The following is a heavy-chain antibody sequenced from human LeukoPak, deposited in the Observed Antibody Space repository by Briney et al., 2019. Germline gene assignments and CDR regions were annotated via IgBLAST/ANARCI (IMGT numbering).Heavy chain of an antibody. D-gene: IGHD2-8*01. CDR3: ARGPRGLWCHYDY. CDR1: GFTFSSYA. J-gene: IGHJ4*02. V-gene: IGHV3-30-3*01. Sequence: GGSLRLSCAASGFTFSSYAMHWVRQAPGKGLEWVAVISYDGSNKYYADSVKGRFTISRDNSKNTLYLQMNSLRAEDTAVYYCARGPRGLWCHYDYWGQGTLVTVSS. CDR2: ISYDGSNK.